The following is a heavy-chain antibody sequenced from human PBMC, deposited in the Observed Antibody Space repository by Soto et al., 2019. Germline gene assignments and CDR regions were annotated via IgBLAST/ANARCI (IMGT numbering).Heavy chain of an antibody. Sequence: SLTCAVSGYSIGSGYYWGWIRQPPGKGLEWIGSIYHSGSTYYNPSVKSRVTISVDTSKNQFSLKLSSVTAADTAVYYCARDTSYYDSSGYSDSWGQGTLVTVSS. CDR2: IYHSGST. CDR1: GYSIGSGYY. V-gene: IGHV4-38-2*02. J-gene: IGHJ5*01. D-gene: IGHD3-22*01. CDR3: ARDTSYYDSSGYSDS.